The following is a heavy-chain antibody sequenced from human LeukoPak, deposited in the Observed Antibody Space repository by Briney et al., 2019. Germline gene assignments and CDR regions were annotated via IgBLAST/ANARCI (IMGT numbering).Heavy chain of an antibody. CDR1: GINFKIYA. V-gene: IGHV3-23*01. CDR3: AKGMKYSTGWYYMDV. J-gene: IGHJ6*03. D-gene: IGHD6-19*01. CDR2: ISGNTGNT. Sequence: GGSLRLSCAASGINFKIYAMNWVRQAPGEGLEWVSTISGNTGNTYYADSVKGRFTISRDNSKNTLYLQMNSLRAEDTAVYYCAKGMKYSTGWYYMDVWGRGTTVTISS.